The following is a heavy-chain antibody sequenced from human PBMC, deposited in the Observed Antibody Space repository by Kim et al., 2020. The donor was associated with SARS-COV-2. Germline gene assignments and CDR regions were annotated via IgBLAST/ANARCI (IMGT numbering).Heavy chain of an antibody. J-gene: IGHJ4*02. Sequence: AHVKGRLTISREDSKNTLYLQMNSLKTEDTAVYYCTKDTRIAVAGRRDYWGQGTLVTVSS. V-gene: IGHV3-15*01. CDR3: TKDTRIAVAGRRDY. D-gene: IGHD6-19*01.